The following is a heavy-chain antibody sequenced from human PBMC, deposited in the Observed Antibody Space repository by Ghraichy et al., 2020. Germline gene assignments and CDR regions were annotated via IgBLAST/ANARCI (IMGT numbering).Heavy chain of an antibody. J-gene: IGHJ5*02. CDR3: ARARWGMRQWLVRLGNWFDP. V-gene: IGHV1-2*06. CDR2: INPNSGGT. D-gene: IGHD6-19*01. Sequence: ASVKVSCKASGYTFTGYYMHWVRQAPGQGLEWMGRINPNSGGTNYAQKFQGRVTMTRDTSISTAYMELSRLRSDDTAVYYCARARWGMRQWLVRLGNWFDPWGQGTLVTVSS. CDR1: GYTFTGYY.